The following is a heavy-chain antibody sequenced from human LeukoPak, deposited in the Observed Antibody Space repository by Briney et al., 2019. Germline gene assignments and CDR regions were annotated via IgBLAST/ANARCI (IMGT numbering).Heavy chain of an antibody. J-gene: IGHJ4*02. V-gene: IGHV4-34*01. Sequence: PSETLSLTCAVYGGSFSGYYWSWIRQPPGKGLEWIGEINHSGSTNYNPSLKSRVTISVDTSKNQFSLKLSSVTAADTAVYYCARGGIAVAGNILDYWGQGTLVTVSS. CDR3: ARGGIAVAGNILDY. CDR2: INHSGST. CDR1: GGSFSGYY. D-gene: IGHD6-19*01.